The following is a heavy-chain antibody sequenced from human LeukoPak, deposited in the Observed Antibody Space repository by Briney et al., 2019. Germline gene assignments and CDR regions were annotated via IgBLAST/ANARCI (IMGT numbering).Heavy chain of an antibody. CDR2: ISAYNGNT. J-gene: IGHJ3*02. D-gene: IGHD3-3*01. CDR3: ARDRPTIPIRAFDI. CDR1: GYTFTSYG. V-gene: IGHV1-18*01. Sequence: VASVKVSCKASGYTFTSYGISWVRQAPGQGLEWMGWISAYNGNTNYAQKLQGRVTMTTDTSTSTAYMELRSLRSDDTAVYYCARDRPTIPIRAFDIWGQGTMVTVSS.